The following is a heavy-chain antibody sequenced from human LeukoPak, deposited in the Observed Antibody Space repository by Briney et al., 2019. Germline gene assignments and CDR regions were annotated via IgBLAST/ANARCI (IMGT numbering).Heavy chain of an antibody. CDR2: IDPGSGTT. J-gene: IGHJ4*02. D-gene: IGHD3-10*01. CDR3: ARELHATYYFDY. CDR1: GYPFTTYY. V-gene: IGHV1-46*01. Sequence: ASVKVSCKASGYPFTTYYIHWVRQAPGHGLEWMGIIDPGSGTTTYAQKFQVRVTMTRDTSTNTVYMDLSSRTSEDTAVYYCARELHATYYFDYWGQGSLVTVSS.